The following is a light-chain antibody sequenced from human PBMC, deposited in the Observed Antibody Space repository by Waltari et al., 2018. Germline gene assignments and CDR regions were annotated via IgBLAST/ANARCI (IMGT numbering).Light chain of an antibody. CDR3: ASWDDSPNGRWV. CDR1: YSNVGNNV. V-gene: IGLV1-44*01. CDR2: RND. Sequence: QSVLTQPPSASGAPGQRVTISCSGTYSNVGNNVVNWYHKVPGTVPKLLLYRNDQRPSGVPDRFSGSKSGSSASLAIRGLRSEDEADYFCASWDDSPNGRWVFGGGTKVTVL. J-gene: IGLJ3*02.